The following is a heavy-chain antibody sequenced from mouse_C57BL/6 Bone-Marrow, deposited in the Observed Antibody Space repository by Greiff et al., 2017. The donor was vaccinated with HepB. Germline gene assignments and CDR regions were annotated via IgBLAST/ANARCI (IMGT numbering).Heavy chain of an antibody. D-gene: IGHD2-5*01. CDR1: GYTFTDYN. CDR3: ASSGYSNHYYAMDY. V-gene: IGHV1-22*01. Sequence: EVQLQQSGPELVKPGASVKMSCKASGYTFTDYNMHWVKQSHGKSLEWIGYINPNNGVTSYNQKFKGKATLTVNKSSSTAYMGLRSLTSEDSAVYYCASSGYSNHYYAMDYWGEGTSVTVSS. J-gene: IGHJ4*01. CDR2: INPNNGVT.